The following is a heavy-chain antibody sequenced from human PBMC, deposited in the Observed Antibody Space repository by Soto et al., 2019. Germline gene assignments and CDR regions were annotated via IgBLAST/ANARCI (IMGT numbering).Heavy chain of an antibody. D-gene: IGHD3-9*01. CDR2: IYYSGST. V-gene: IGHV4-31*03. CDR1: GGSISSGGYY. Sequence: QVQLQESGPGLVKPSQTLSLTCTVSGGSISSGGYYWSWIRQHPGKGLEWIGYIYYSGSTYYNPSLKSRVTISVDTSKNQFSLKLSSVTAADTAVYYCARGVIPAYYDILTGFSFDYWGQGTLVTVSS. J-gene: IGHJ4*02. CDR3: ARGVIPAYYDILTGFSFDY.